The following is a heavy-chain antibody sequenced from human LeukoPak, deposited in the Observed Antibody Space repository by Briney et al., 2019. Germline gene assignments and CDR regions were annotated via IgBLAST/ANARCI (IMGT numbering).Heavy chain of an antibody. CDR3: ARVTTRITMIVVVTQDAFDI. J-gene: IGHJ3*02. CDR1: GYTFTSYG. CDR2: ISAYNGNT. Sequence: ASVKVSCKASGYTFTSYGISWVRQAPGQGLEWMGWISAYNGNTNYAQKLQGRVTMTTDTSTSAAYMELRSLRSDDTAVYYCARVTTRITMIVVVTQDAFDIWGQGTMVTVSS. V-gene: IGHV1-18*01. D-gene: IGHD3-22*01.